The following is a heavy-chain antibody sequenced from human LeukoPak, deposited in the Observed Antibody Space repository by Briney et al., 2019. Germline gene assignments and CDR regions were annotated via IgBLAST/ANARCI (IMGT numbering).Heavy chain of an antibody. J-gene: IGHJ6*02. V-gene: IGHV3-23*01. Sequence: GGALRVSRVASLFTLRSYAICWVRQAPGKGREGVSAICGCGGRTYYADSVKGRFTISRDNSKNTLSLHMDSLRAEDTAVYYCAKRWGYYGSGSNRPYYYYGMDVWGQGTTVTVSS. CDR2: ICGCGGRT. D-gene: IGHD3-10*01. CDR3: AKRWGYYGSGSNRPYYYYGMDV. CDR1: LFTLRSYA.